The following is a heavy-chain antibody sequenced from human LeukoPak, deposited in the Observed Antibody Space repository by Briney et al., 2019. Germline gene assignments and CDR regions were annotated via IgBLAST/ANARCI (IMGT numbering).Heavy chain of an antibody. CDR2: TYYRSKWYN. CDR1: GDSVSSNSAA. J-gene: IGHJ6*02. V-gene: IGHV6-1*01. Sequence: SQTLSLTCAISGDSVSSNSAAWNWIRQSPSRGLEWLGRTYYRSKWYNDYAVSVKSRITINPDTSKNQFSLQLNSVTPEDTAVYYCARAPRLARKNYYYYGMDVWGQGTTVTVSS. CDR3: ARAPRLARKNYYYYGMDV.